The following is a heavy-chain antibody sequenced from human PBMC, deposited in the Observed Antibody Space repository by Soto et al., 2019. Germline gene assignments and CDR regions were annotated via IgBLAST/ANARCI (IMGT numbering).Heavy chain of an antibody. Sequence: SDTLSLTCAVSGASISGSYYYWAWLRQSPGKGPEWIGSVFYTGFTSYNPSLESRVSVSVDTSKSQFSLKLSAVTAADTAVYYCATSQKGYNWNYFDHWGQGXLVTVYS. CDR2: VFYTGFT. CDR1: GASISGSYYY. J-gene: IGHJ4*02. D-gene: IGHD1-20*01. CDR3: ATSQKGYNWNYFDH. V-gene: IGHV4-39*01.